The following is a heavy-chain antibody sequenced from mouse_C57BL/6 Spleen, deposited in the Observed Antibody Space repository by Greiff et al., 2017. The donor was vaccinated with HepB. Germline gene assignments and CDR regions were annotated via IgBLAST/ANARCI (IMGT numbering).Heavy chain of an antibody. D-gene: IGHD2-4*01. CDR2: ISDGGSYT. Sequence: EVKLVESGGGLVKPGGSLKLSCAASGFTFSSYAMSWVRQTPEKRLEWVATISDGGSYTYYPDNVKGRFTISRDNAKNNLYLQMSHLKSEDTAMYYCAREGGYSDYDGLFADWGQGTLVTVSA. CDR3: AREGGYSDYDGLFAD. J-gene: IGHJ3*01. CDR1: GFTFSSYA. V-gene: IGHV5-4*01.